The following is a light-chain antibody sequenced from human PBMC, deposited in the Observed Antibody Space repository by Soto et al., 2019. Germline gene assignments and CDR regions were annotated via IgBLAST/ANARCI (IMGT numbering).Light chain of an antibody. CDR2: DVS. CDR1: SSDVGGYNY. Sequence: QSALTQPASVSGSPGQSITISCTGTSSDVGGYNYVSWYQQHPGKAPKLMIYDVSNRPAGVSNRFSGSKSGNTASLTISGLQAADEADYYCSSYTRSSTLEVFGGGTKLTVL. J-gene: IGLJ2*01. V-gene: IGLV2-14*01. CDR3: SSYTRSSTLEV.